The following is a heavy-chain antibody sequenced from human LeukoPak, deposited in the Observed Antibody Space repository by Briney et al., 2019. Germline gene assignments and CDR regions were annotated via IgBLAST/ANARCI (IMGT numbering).Heavy chain of an antibody. CDR2: INHSGST. Sequence: KLSETLSLTCAVYGGSFSGYYWRWIRQPPGKGVEWIGEINHSGSTNYNPSLKSRVTISVDTSKNQSPLKLSSVTAADTAVYYCARGRGVLRYFDWSLDYWGQGTLVTVS. D-gene: IGHD3-9*01. J-gene: IGHJ4*02. CDR3: ARGRGVLRYFDWSLDY. V-gene: IGHV4-34*01. CDR1: GGSFSGYY.